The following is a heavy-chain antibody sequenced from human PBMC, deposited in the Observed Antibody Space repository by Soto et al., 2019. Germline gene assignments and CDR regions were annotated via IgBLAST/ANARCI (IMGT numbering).Heavy chain of an antibody. V-gene: IGHV4-34*01. Sequence: SLTCAVYGGSFSGYYWSWIRPPPGKGLGWMGEINHSGGTSYNPSLKSRVTISVDTSKSQFSLKLTSVTAADRAVYYCARGSVDTVYSSGFYEYWGQGTTVTISS. CDR3: ARGSVDTVYSSGFYEY. J-gene: IGHJ4*02. CDR1: GGSFSGYY. D-gene: IGHD3-22*01. CDR2: INHSGGT.